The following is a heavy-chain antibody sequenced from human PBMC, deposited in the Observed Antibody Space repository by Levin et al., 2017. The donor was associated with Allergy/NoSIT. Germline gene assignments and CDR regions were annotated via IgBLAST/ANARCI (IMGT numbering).Heavy chain of an antibody. Sequence: GESLKISCKGSGYSFTSYWIDWVRQMPGKGLEWMGIIYPGDSDTRYSPSFQGQVTISADKSISTAYLQWSSLKASDTAMYYCVRRGYCSSTSCYGFYYGMDVWGQGTTVTVSS. V-gene: IGHV5-51*01. J-gene: IGHJ6*02. CDR1: GYSFTSYW. D-gene: IGHD2-2*01. CDR2: IYPGDSDT. CDR3: VRRGYCSSTSCYGFYYGMDV.